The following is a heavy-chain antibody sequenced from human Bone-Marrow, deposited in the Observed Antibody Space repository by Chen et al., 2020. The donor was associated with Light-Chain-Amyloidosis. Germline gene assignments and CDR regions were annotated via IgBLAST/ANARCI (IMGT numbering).Heavy chain of an antibody. V-gene: IGHV1-24*01. D-gene: IGHD2-21*01. CDR3: TTGDAIQSYHYGLDV. J-gene: IGHJ6*02. CDR2: FDPEDGKT. Sequence: QVQLVQSGAEVKKPGASVKVSCKVSGYTLTELSMHWVRQAPGKGLEWMGGFDPEDGKTIYERKFQGRVTMTEDTSTDTAFMELSSLRSEDTAVYFCTTGDAIQSYHYGLDVWGQGTTVIVSS. CDR1: GYTLTELS.